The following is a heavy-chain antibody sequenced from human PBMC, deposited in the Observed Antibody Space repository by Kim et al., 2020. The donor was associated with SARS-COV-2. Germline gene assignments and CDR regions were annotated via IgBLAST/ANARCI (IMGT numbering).Heavy chain of an antibody. V-gene: IGHV3-30*02. Sequence: KGRFTNSRDNSKNTLYLQMNSLRAEDTAVYYCAKPLLFALLAARPGAFDLWGQGTMVTVSS. D-gene: IGHD6-6*01. CDR3: AKPLLFALLAARPGAFDL. J-gene: IGHJ3*01.